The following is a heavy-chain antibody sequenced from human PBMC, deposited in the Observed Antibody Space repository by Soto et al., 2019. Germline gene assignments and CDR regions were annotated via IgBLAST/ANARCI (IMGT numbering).Heavy chain of an antibody. CDR1: GYTFTTHY. Sequence: ASVKVSCKASGYTFTTHYVHWVRQAPGQGLEWMGIINPGGDNTTYAQKFQGRVTMTRDTXTRTVYMELSSMRSEDTAVYFCARDFNNCNGGVCRLEYSYSGLDVWGQGIVVTVT. D-gene: IGHD2-8*02. CDR2: INPGGDNT. J-gene: IGHJ6*02. V-gene: IGHV1-46*01. CDR3: ARDFNNCNGGVCRLEYSYSGLDV.